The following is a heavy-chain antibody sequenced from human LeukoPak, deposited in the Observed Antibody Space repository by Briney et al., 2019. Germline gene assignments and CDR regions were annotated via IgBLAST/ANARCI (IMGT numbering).Heavy chain of an antibody. CDR1: AFTFSDYS. CDR3: ARDWLTSGSYFFDY. V-gene: IGHV3-48*01. Sequence: PGGSLRLSCAASAFTFSDYSMNWVRQAPGKGLEWISYISGRSSTIYYADSVRGRFTISRDNAKNSMYLQMNSLRAEDTAVYYCARDWLTSGSYFFDYWGQGTLVTVSS. D-gene: IGHD1-26*01. CDR2: ISGRSSTI. J-gene: IGHJ4*02.